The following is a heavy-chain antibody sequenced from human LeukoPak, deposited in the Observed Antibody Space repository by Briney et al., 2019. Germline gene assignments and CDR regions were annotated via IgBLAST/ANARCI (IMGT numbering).Heavy chain of an antibody. Sequence: PSETLSLTCTVSGGSISSYYWSWIRQPPGKGLEWIGRIYASGSTNYNPSLKSRVTMSVDTSKNQFSLKLSSVTAADTAVYYCAREGGDFWSGYYSFDYWGQGTLVTVSS. D-gene: IGHD3-3*01. J-gene: IGHJ4*02. V-gene: IGHV4-4*07. CDR3: AREGGDFWSGYYSFDY. CDR1: GGSISSYY. CDR2: IYASGST.